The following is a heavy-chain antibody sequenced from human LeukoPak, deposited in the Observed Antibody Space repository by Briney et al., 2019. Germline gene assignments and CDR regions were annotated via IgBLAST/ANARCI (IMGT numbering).Heavy chain of an antibody. J-gene: IGHJ4*02. D-gene: IGHD1-26*01. CDR1: GFTFSSYS. CDR2: ISSSSSYI. Sequence: GGSLRLSCAASGFTFSSYSMNWVRQAPGKGLEWVSSISSSSSYIYYADSVKGRFTISRDNAKNSLYLQMNSLRAEDTAVYYCARDTRELRGGFDYWGQGTLVTVSS. V-gene: IGHV3-21*01. CDR3: ARDTRELRGGFDY.